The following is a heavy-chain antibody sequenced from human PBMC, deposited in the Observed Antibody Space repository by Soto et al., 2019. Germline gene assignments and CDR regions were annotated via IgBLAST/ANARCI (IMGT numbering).Heavy chain of an antibody. CDR3: ASSPLYSSGWYVRGRAFDYYYYMDV. Sequence: SETLSLTCAVYGGSFSGYYWSWIRQRPGKGLEWIGEINHSGSTNYNPSLKSRVTISVDTSKNQFSLKLSSVTAADTAVYYCASSPLYSSGWYVRGRAFDYYYYMDVWGKGTTVTVSS. CDR2: INHSGST. D-gene: IGHD6-19*01. J-gene: IGHJ6*03. V-gene: IGHV4-34*01. CDR1: GGSFSGYY.